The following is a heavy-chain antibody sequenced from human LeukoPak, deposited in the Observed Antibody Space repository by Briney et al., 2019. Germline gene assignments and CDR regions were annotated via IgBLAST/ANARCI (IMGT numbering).Heavy chain of an antibody. CDR3: ARRQGCSSTSCPPDY. J-gene: IGHJ4*02. V-gene: IGHV5-51*01. CDR2: IYAGDFDT. Sequence: GGSLEISCRGSGSTFTTYWIGWVRQLPGKGLEWMGIIYAGDFDTRYTPCFQGQVTMSADKSINTAYLQWSSLKASDTAMYYCARRQGCSSTSCPPDYWGQGTLVTVSP. CDR1: GSTFTTYW. D-gene: IGHD2-2*01.